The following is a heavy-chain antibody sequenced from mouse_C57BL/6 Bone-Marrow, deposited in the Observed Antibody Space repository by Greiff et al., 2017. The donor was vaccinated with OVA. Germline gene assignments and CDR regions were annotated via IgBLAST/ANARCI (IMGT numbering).Heavy chain of an antibody. J-gene: IGHJ3*01. V-gene: IGHV1-69*01. CDR3: ARDDYDRFAY. D-gene: IGHD2-4*01. CDR2: IDPSDSYT. Sequence: QVQLQQPGAELVMPGASVKLSCKASGYTFTSYWMHWVKQRPGQGLAWIGEIDPSDSYTNYNQKFKGKSTLTVDKSSSTAYMQLSSLTSEDSAVYYCARDDYDRFAYWGQGTLVTVSA. CDR1: GYTFTSYW.